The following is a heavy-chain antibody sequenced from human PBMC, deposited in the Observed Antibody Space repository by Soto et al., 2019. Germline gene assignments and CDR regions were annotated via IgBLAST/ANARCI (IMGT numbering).Heavy chain of an antibody. J-gene: IGHJ4*02. V-gene: IGHV3-30*18. CDR1: GFTFSSYG. CDR2: ISYDGSNK. D-gene: IGHD3-10*01. CDR3: AKEKHDGSIDY. Sequence: GGSLRLSCAASGFTFSSYGMHWVRQAPGKGLEWVAVISYDGSNKYYADSVKGRSTISRDNSKNTLYLQMNSLRAEDTDVYYCAKEKHDGSIDYWGQGTLVTVSS.